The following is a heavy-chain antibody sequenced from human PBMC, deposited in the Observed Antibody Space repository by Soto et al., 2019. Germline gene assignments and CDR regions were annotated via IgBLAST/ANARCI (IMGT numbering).Heavy chain of an antibody. CDR2: ISGSGGST. J-gene: IGHJ4*02. V-gene: IGHV3-23*01. CDR3: AKGRDIVVVAAAMFSAQLGFSDY. CDR1: GFTFSSYA. Sequence: GGSLRLSCAASGFTFSSYAMSWVRQAPGKGLEWVSAISGSGGSTYYADSVKGRFTISRDNSKNTLYLQMNSLRAEDTAVYYCAKGRDIVVVAAAMFSAQLGFSDYWGQGTLVTVSS. D-gene: IGHD2-2*01.